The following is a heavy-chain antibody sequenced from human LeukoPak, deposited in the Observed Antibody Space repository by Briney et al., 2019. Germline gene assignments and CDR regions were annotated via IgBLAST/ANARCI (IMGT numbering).Heavy chain of an antibody. Sequence: PGGSLRLSCAASRFTFSSYEMNWVRQAPGKGLEWVSYISSRDNTKYYADSVKGRFTISRDNAKKSLFLQMNSLRAEDTAVYYFARDYNWSPDYWGQGTLVTVSS. CDR1: RFTFSSYE. CDR2: ISSRDNTK. CDR3: ARDYNWSPDY. J-gene: IGHJ4*02. V-gene: IGHV3-48*03. D-gene: IGHD1-20*01.